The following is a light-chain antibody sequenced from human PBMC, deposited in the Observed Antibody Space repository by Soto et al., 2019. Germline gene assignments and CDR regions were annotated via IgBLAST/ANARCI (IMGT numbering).Light chain of an antibody. CDR1: QSVSNNY. CDR2: GAS. V-gene: IGKV3-20*01. CDR3: QQYGSSGT. Sequence: DIVMTQSPATLSVSPGERATLSCRASQSVSNNYLAWYQHKPGQAPRLLIYGASNRATGIPDRFSGSGSGTDFTLTISRLEPEDFAVYYCQQYGSSGTFGQGTKVDIK. J-gene: IGKJ1*01.